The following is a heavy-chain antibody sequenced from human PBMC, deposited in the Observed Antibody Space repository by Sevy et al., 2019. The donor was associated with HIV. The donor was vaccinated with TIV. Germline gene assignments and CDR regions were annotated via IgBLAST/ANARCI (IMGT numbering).Heavy chain of an antibody. D-gene: IGHD1-20*01. J-gene: IGHJ3*02. CDR2: ISYDGTNK. Sequence: GGSLRLSCAASGFTFTSHAMHWVRQAPGKGLEWVAVISYDGTNKYYADSVKGRFTISRDNSKNTLDLQMNSLRAEDTAAYHCAKGTGVTGSHMGAFDIRGQGTMVTVSS. V-gene: IGHV3-30-3*01. CDR1: GFTFTSHA. CDR3: AKGTGVTGSHMGAFDI.